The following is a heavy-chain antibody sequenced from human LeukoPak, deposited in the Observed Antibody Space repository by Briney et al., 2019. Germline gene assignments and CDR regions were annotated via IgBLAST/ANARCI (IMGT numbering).Heavy chain of an antibody. D-gene: IGHD3-10*01. CDR2: ISSSINYI. Sequence: GGSLRLSCAASGFTFSTYSMNWVRQAPGKGLEWVSSISSSINYIYYADSVKGRFTISRDNAKNSLYLQMNSLRDDDTAVYYCAKYGSGSYYSYWGQGTLVSVSS. CDR3: AKYGSGSYYSY. CDR1: GFTFSTYS. J-gene: IGHJ4*02. V-gene: IGHV3-21*01.